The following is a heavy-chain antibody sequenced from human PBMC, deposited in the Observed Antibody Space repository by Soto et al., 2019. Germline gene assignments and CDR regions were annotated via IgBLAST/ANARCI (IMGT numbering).Heavy chain of an antibody. CDR1: GDSVSSNSAG. J-gene: IGHJ6*03. V-gene: IGHV6-1*01. CDR2: TYYRSKWYN. Sequence: QVQLQQSGPGLVKPSQTLSLTCDISGDSVSSNSAGWNWIRQTPSRGLEWLGRTYYRSKWYNNYAVSVKSRVRVNPDTAKNEFSLQLNSVTPEDTAVYYCARGSWDDVSGRYYMDVWGKGTTVSVSS. D-gene: IGHD1-1*01. CDR3: ARGSWDDVSGRYYMDV.